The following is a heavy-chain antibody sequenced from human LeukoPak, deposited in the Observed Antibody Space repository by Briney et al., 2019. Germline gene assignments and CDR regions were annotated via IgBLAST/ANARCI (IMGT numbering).Heavy chain of an antibody. CDR3: ARRTVAGTSLYYYYYMDV. D-gene: IGHD6-19*01. Sequence: SETLSLTCTVSGGSISSTSYYWGWIRQPPGKGLEWIGYIYYSGSTNYNPSLKSRVTISVDTSKNQFSLKLSSVTAADTAVYYCARRTVAGTSLYYYYYMDVWGKGTTVTVSS. CDR1: GGSISSTSYY. CDR2: IYYSGST. V-gene: IGHV4-61*05. J-gene: IGHJ6*03.